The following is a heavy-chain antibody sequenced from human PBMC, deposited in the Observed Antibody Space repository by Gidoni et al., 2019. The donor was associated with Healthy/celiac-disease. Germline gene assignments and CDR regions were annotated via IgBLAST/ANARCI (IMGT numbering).Heavy chain of an antibody. Sequence: EVQLVESGGGLVPPASGFTFGHYAMRWVRQAPGKGLEWVGFIISKGYGRKKEYAASVKGRFTISRDEAKSIAYLQMDSLKTEDTAVYYCTRFGSPLRYWGQGTLVTVSS. CDR1: GFTFGHYA. CDR2: IISKGYGRKK. J-gene: IGHJ4*02. D-gene: IGHD3-16*01. CDR3: TRFGSPLRY. V-gene: IGHV3-49*04.